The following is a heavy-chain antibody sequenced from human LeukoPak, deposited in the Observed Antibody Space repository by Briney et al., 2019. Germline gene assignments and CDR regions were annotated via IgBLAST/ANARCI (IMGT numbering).Heavy chain of an antibody. D-gene: IGHD6-19*01. CDR1: GGTFSSYA. CDR2: IIPIFGTA. J-gene: IGHJ4*02. CDR3: ARTGSEQWLVLSY. Sequence: ASVKVSCKASGGTFSSYAISWVRQAPGQGLEWMGRIIPIFGTANYAQKFQGRVTITTDESTSTAYMELSSLRSEDTDVYYCARTGSEQWLVLSYWGQGTLVTVSS. V-gene: IGHV1-69*05.